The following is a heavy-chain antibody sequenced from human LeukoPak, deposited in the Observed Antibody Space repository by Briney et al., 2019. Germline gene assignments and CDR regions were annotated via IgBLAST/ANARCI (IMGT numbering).Heavy chain of an antibody. J-gene: IGHJ4*02. CDR1: GLTYSNYY. D-gene: IGHD3-10*01. V-gene: IGHV3-11*03. CDR3: ARTMGRGPGGHFDY. Sequence: RGSLRLSCAASGLTYSNYYFSGVRQAPGKELEWISYISDDGSYANHADSVRGRFTISRDNAKNSLFLQMNSLRVEDTAVYYCARTMGRGPGGHFDYWGQGTLVTVSS. CDR2: ISDDGSYA.